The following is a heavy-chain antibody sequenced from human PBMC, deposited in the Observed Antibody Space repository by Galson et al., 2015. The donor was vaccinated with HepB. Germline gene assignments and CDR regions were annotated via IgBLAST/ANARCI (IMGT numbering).Heavy chain of an antibody. J-gene: IGHJ3*02. V-gene: IGHV1-24*01. CDR3: ARERGHNENDFWSGSYAFDI. CDR1: GYTLTELS. Sequence: SVKVSCKVSGYTLTELSMHWVRQAPGKGLEWMGGFDPEDGETIYAQKFQGRVTMTEDTSTDTAYMELSSLRSEDTAVYYCARERGHNENDFWSGSYAFDIWGQGTMVTVSS. CDR2: FDPEDGET. D-gene: IGHD3-3*01.